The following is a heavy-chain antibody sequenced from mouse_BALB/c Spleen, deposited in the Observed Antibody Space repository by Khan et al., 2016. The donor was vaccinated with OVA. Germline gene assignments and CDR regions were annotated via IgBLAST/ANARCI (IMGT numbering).Heavy chain of an antibody. J-gene: IGHJ2*01. Sequence: VQLQQSGAELVKPGASVTLSCPASGLNIKDTYMHWVTQRPDQGLEWIGRIDPANGNTKYDPKFQGKATITADTSSNTAYQQLSSLTSEDTGGYYCARINAWGQGTTLTVAS. V-gene: IGHV14-3*02. CDR2: IDPANGNT. CDR3: ARINA. CDR1: GLNIKDTY.